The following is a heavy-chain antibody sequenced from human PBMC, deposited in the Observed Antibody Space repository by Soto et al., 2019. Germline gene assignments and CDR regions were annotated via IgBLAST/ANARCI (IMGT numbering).Heavy chain of an antibody. D-gene: IGHD3-22*01. J-gene: IGHJ3*02. V-gene: IGHV4-59*08. CDR3: TTEAYDNSGSLAFDI. Sequence: SETLSLTCTVSGGSITIYYYSWIRQPPGKGLEWIGYIFHTGTTSYNPSLKSRVTLSVDTSQSQFSLKLNSVTAADTAVYYCTTEAYDNSGSLAFDIWGPGTLVTVSS. CDR2: IFHTGTT. CDR1: GGSITIYY.